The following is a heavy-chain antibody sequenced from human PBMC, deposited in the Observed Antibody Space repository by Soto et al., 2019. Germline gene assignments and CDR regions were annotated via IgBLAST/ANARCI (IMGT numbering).Heavy chain of an antibody. CDR3: ARLRFLQETLDAFDI. CDR1: GLTVSSNY. V-gene: IGHV3-66*01. Sequence: EVQLVESGGGLVQPGGSLRLSCAASGLTVSSNYMSWVRQAPGKGLEWVSVIYSGGRTYYADSVKGRFTITRDNSKNTVYLQMNSLRADDTAVYYCARLRFLQETLDAFDIWGQGTMVTVSS. CDR2: IYSGGRT. J-gene: IGHJ3*02. D-gene: IGHD4-4*01.